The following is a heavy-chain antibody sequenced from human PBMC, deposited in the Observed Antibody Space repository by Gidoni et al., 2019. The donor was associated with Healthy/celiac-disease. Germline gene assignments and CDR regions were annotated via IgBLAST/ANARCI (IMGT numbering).Heavy chain of an antibody. Sequence: QVQLQESGPGLVKPSETLSLTCTVSGGSLSSYYWSWIRQPPGKGLEWIGYIYYSGSTNYNPSLKSRVTISVDTSKNQFSLKLSSVTAADTAVYYCARLVVPAATRGWFDPWGQGTLVTVSS. CDR3: ARLVVPAATRGWFDP. V-gene: IGHV4-59*01. CDR2: IYYSGST. CDR1: GGSLSSYY. J-gene: IGHJ5*02. D-gene: IGHD2-2*01.